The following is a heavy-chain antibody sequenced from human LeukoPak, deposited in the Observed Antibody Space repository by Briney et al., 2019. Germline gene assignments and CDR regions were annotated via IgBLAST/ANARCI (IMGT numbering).Heavy chain of an antibody. CDR2: ISGSGGST. J-gene: IGHJ4*02. CDR3: ADAYYYDSSGPRIHYFDY. Sequence: GGSLRLTCAASGFTFSSYAMSWVRQAPGKGLEWVSAISGSGGSTYYADSVKGRFTISRDNSKNTLYLQMNGLRAEDTAVYYCADAYYYDSSGPRIHYFDYWGQGTLVTVSS. D-gene: IGHD3-22*01. CDR1: GFTFSSYA. V-gene: IGHV3-23*01.